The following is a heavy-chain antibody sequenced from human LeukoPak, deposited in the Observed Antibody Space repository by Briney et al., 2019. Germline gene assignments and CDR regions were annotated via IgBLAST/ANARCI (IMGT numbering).Heavy chain of an antibody. CDR1: GGSISSSSYY. J-gene: IGHJ5*02. Sequence: PSETLSLTCTVSGGSISSSSYYWGWIRQPPGKGLEWIGSIYYSGSTYYNPSLKSRVTISVDTSKSQCSLKLSSVPAADTAVYYCARHDCSSTTCGLLRFDPWGQGTPVTVSS. D-gene: IGHD2-2*01. V-gene: IGHV4-39*01. CDR3: ARHDCSSTTCGLLRFDP. CDR2: IYYSGST.